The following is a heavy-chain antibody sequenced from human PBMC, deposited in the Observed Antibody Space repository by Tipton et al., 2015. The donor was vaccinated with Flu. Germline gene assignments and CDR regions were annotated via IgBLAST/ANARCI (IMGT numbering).Heavy chain of an antibody. CDR2: IRSKIFGGTA. CDR1: GFPFGDYA. CDR3: TRGTTLTGAKYYFDY. D-gene: IGHD1-26*01. Sequence: SLRLSCTASGFPFGDYAMSWVRQAPGKGLEWVGLIRSKIFGGTAEYAASLRGRFFVSRDDSTGIAYLQMTGLRAEDTGLYYCTRGTTLTGAKYYFDYWGQGILVTVSS. V-gene: IGHV3-49*04. J-gene: IGHJ4*02.